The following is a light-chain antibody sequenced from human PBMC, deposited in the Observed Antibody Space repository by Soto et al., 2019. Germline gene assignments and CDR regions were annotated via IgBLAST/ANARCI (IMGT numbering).Light chain of an antibody. CDR2: LEGSGNY. CDR3: ETCDSYSHV. CDR1: SGHSVYI. V-gene: IGLV4-60*03. Sequence: QPVLTQLSSASASLGSSVKLTCTLSSGHSVYIIAWHQQQPGKAPRCFMNLEGSGNYNKGSGVPDRFSGSSSGADRYLPLPNLPSDDEADDYCETCDSYSHVFGAGTKVTAL. J-gene: IGLJ1*01.